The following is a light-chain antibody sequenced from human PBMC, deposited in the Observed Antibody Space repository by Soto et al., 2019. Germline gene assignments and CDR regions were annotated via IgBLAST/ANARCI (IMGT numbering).Light chain of an antibody. Sequence: QSLLTQPPSASGTPGQRVTISCSGSSSNIGSNTVNWYQQLPGTAPKLLIYSNNQRPSGVPDRFSGSKSGTSASLAISGLQSDDEAAYYCAAWDGSLNGYVFGTGTKLTVL. J-gene: IGLJ1*01. V-gene: IGLV1-44*01. CDR3: AAWDGSLNGYV. CDR2: SNN. CDR1: SSNIGSNT.